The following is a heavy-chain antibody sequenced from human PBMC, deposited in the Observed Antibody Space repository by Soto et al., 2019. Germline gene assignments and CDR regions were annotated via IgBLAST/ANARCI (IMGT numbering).Heavy chain of an antibody. CDR2: ISAYNGNT. CDR3: ARGTNRYCSSTSCQTNYYYYYMDV. J-gene: IGHJ6*03. Sequence: ASVKVSCKASGYTFTSYGISWVRQAPGQGLEWMGWISAYNGNTNYAQKLQGRVTMTTDTSTSTAYMEPRSLRSDDTAVYYCARGTNRYCSSTSCQTNYYYYYMDVWGKGTTVTVSS. CDR1: GYTFTSYG. D-gene: IGHD2-2*01. V-gene: IGHV1-18*01.